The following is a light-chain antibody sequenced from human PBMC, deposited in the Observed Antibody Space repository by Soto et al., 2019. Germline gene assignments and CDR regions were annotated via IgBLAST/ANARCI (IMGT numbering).Light chain of an antibody. CDR2: QIS. CDR3: IQFAHFPRT. Sequence: DVVLTQTPLSSPVTLGQPASISCRSSQSLVYSDGNTYLSWLHQRPGQPPRLLIYQISKRFSGVPDRFSGSGAGTDFTRKISRVEAEDVGVYYCIQFAHFPRTFGQGTKVEIK. CDR1: QSLVYSDGNTY. V-gene: IGKV2-24*01. J-gene: IGKJ1*01.